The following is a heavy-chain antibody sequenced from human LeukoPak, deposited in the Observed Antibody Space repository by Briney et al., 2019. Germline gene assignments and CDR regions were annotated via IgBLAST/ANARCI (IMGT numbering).Heavy chain of an antibody. J-gene: IGHJ5*02. CDR3: AKGGYDYGYSSGWYPHDNWFDP. CDR1: GFTFSSYA. Sequence: PGGSLRLSFAASGFTFSSYAMHWVRQAPGKGLEWVAVISYDGSNKYYADSVKGRFTISRDNSKNTLYLQMNSLRAEDTAVYYCAKGGYDYGYSSGWYPHDNWFDPWGQGTLVTVSS. D-gene: IGHD6-19*01. CDR2: ISYDGSNK. V-gene: IGHV3-30-3*01.